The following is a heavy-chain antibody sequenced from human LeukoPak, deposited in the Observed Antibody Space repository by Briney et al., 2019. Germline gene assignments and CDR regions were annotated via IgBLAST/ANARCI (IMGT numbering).Heavy chain of an antibody. V-gene: IGHV3-30*18. CDR2: ISYDGSKE. CDR3: AKDFSGRAARGPFDY. J-gene: IGHJ4*02. CDR1: GFTFRSHA. D-gene: IGHD6-6*01. Sequence: PGGSLRLSCAASGFTFRSHAMSWVRQAPGKGLEWVAVISYDGSKEYYADSVKGRFTISRDNSKNMLYLQMNSLRAEDTAVYYCAKDFSGRAARGPFDYWGQGTLVTVSS.